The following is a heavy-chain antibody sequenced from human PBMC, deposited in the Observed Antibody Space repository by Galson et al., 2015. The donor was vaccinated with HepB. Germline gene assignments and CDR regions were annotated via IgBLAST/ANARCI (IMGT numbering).Heavy chain of an antibody. CDR1: GYTFTSYA. J-gene: IGHJ6*02. D-gene: IGHD5-18*01. V-gene: IGHV1-3*01. Sequence: SVKVSCKASGYTFTSYAMHWVRQAPGQRLEWMGWINAGNGNTKYSQKFQGRVTITRDTSASTAYMELSSLRSEDTAVYYCARGGIQLPPRRGMDVWGQGTTVTVSS. CDR2: INAGNGNT. CDR3: ARGGIQLPPRRGMDV.